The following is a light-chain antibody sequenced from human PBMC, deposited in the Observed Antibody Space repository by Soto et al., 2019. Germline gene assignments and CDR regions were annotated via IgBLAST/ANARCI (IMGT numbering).Light chain of an antibody. Sequence: EIVMTQSPATLSLSPGERAALSYRASQSINSELAWYQQKPGQPPRLLIYCASTRATGVPARFTGSESGSEFTLTISGLQSEDFAVYYCQQGHNWPLTFGQGTRLEI. CDR1: QSINSE. V-gene: IGKV3-15*01. CDR2: CAS. CDR3: QQGHNWPLT. J-gene: IGKJ2*01.